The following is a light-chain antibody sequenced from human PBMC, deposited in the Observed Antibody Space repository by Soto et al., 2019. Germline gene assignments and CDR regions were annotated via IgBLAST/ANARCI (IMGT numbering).Light chain of an antibody. J-gene: IGLJ1*01. CDR2: GVN. V-gene: IGLV2-14*03. CDR3: CSYTTSTTYV. CDR1: SSDVGGYNY. Sequence: QSALTQPASVSGSPGQSITISCTGTSSDVGGYNYVSWYQQHPGRAPKLIIYGVNNRPSGVSNRFSASKSADTASLTISGLQAEDEANYYCCSYTTSTTYVFGTGTKVTVL.